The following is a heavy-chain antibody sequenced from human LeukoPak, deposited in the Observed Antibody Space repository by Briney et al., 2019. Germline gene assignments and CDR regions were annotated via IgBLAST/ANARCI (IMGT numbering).Heavy chain of an antibody. D-gene: IGHD5-18*01. J-gene: IGHJ4*02. CDR3: ANSDTVLGN. CDR1: GFTFNGYW. CDR2: IDSDGSST. Sequence: PGGPLRLSCAASGFTFNGYWMLWVRQAPGKGLVWVSRIDSDGSSTTYADSVKGRFTISRDNAKNTLYLQMNSLRAEDTAVYYCANSDTVLGNWGQGTLVTVCS. V-gene: IGHV3-74*01.